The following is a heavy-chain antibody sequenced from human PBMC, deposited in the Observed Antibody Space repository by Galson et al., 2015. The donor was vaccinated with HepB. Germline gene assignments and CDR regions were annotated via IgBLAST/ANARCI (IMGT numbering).Heavy chain of an antibody. Sequence: ETRSLTCAVYGADFTDYYWNWIRQPPVKQPEWIGESNHGGIPKYNPSLKSRVTISIDTSKKRFSLTLNSVTAADTAVYYCPCFFGSGSFFMDTWGQGTAVTVSS. CDR2: SNHGGIP. CDR3: PCFFGSGSFFMDT. V-gene: IGHV4-34*01. J-gene: IGHJ6*02. CDR1: GADFTDYY. D-gene: IGHD3-10*01.